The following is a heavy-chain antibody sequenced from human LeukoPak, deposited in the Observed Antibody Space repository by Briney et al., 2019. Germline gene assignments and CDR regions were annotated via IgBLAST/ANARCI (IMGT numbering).Heavy chain of an antibody. CDR2: ISSSSSYT. CDR1: GFTFSDYY. J-gene: IGHJ6*02. V-gene: IGHV3-11*05. D-gene: IGHD2-15*01. CDR3: ARADPIPADCSGGSCYPDLPEYYYGMDV. Sequence: PGGSLRLSCAASGFTFSDYYMSWIRQAPGKGLEWVSYISSSSSYTNYADSVKGRFTISRDNSKNTLYLQMNSLRAEDTAVYYCARADPIPADCSGGSCYPDLPEYYYGMDVWGQGTTVTVSS.